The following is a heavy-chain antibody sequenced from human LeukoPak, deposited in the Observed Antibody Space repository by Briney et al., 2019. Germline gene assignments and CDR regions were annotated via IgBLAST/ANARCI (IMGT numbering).Heavy chain of an antibody. CDR1: GFTFSSYW. D-gene: IGHD3-16*01. J-gene: IGHJ6*02. V-gene: IGHV3-7*03. Sequence: GGSLRLSCAASGFTFSSYWMNWARQAPGKGLEWVASINHNGNVNYYVDSVKGRFTISSDNVKNSLYLQMSTLRAEDTAVYFCARGGGLDVWGQGATVTVSS. CDR2: INHNGNVN. CDR3: ARGGGLDV.